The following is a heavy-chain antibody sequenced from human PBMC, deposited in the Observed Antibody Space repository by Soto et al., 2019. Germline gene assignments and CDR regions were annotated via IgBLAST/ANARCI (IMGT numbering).Heavy chain of an antibody. D-gene: IGHD2-15*01. CDR3: ARDRGYCSGGSCYSVSFDY. J-gene: IGHJ4*02. CDR1: GFTFSSYG. V-gene: IGHV3-33*01. CDR2: IWYDGSNK. Sequence: GGSLRLSCAASGFTFSSYGMHWVRQAPGKGLEWVAVIWYDGSNKYYADSVKGRFTISRDNSKNTLYLQMNSLRAEDTAVYYCARDRGYCSGGSCYSVSFDYWGQGTLVTVSS.